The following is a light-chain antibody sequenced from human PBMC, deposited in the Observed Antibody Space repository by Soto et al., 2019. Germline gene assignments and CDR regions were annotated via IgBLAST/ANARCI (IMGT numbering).Light chain of an antibody. Sequence: EIVLTQSPGTLSLSPGERATLSCRASQSVSSSYLAWYQQKPGQAPRLLIYGASIRATGIPDRFSGNGSGTDFTLTISRLEPEDFAVYYCQQYGSSSYTFGQGTQLELK. J-gene: IGKJ2*01. CDR1: QSVSSSY. CDR2: GAS. V-gene: IGKV3-20*01. CDR3: QQYGSSSYT.